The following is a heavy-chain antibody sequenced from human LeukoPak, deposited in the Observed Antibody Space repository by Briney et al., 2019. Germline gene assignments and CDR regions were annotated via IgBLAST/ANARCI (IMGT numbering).Heavy chain of an antibody. D-gene: IGHD3-10*01. Sequence: GGSLRLSCIASGFTFGDYAMSWFRQAPGKGLEWVGFIRSKAYGGTTEYAASVKGRFSISRDDSKSIAYLQMNSLRDEDTAVYYCARWYYYASGSLDYWGQGTLVTVSS. CDR1: GFTFGDYA. CDR2: IRSKAYGGTT. J-gene: IGHJ4*02. V-gene: IGHV3-49*03. CDR3: ARWYYYASGSLDY.